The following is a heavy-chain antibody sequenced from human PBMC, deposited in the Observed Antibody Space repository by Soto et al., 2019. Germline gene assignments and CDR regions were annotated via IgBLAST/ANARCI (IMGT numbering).Heavy chain of an antibody. J-gene: IGHJ4*02. D-gene: IGHD2-21*02. CDR1: GFIFSDYN. CDR2: ISASGTTI. Sequence: PGGSLRLSCAGSGFIFSDYNMSWLRQAPGKGLECVSYISASGTTIFDADSVKGRFTISRDNAKNSLFLQMNSLRAEDTAVYYCEREPEGDLGTGFDYWGQGTLVTVAS. V-gene: IGHV3-11*01. CDR3: EREPEGDLGTGFDY.